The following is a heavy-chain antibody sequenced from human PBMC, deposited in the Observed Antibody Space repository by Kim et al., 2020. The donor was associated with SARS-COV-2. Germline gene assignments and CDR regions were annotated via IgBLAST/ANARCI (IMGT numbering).Heavy chain of an antibody. D-gene: IGHD3-10*01. Sequence: AGNGKPKYSQKFQGRVTITRDTSASTAYMELSSLRSEDTAVYYCARGRGPWGQGTTVTVSS. CDR3: ARGRGP. CDR2: AGNGKP. V-gene: IGHV1-3*01. J-gene: IGHJ6*02.